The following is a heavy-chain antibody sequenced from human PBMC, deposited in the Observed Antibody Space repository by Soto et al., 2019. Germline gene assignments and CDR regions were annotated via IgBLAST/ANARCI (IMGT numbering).Heavy chain of an antibody. Sequence: QVQLLQSGAEVKQPGASVKVSCKTSGYTFTSYYMHWVRQAPGQGPEWMGLVNPTGGGTNYAQKFQGRVTMTRDTSTSTVYMELSSLTPEDTAVYYCAREEVVTTVFGYWGQGTLVTVSS. CDR1: GYTFTSYY. CDR3: AREEVVTTVFGY. CDR2: VNPTGGGT. D-gene: IGHD2-21*02. V-gene: IGHV1-46*01. J-gene: IGHJ4*02.